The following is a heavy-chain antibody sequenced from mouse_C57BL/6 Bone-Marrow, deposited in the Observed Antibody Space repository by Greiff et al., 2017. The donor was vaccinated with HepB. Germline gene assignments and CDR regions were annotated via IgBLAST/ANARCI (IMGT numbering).Heavy chain of an antibody. D-gene: IGHD2-5*01. CDR3: AHSKLAY. CDR2: INPSSGYT. V-gene: IGHV1-4*01. Sequence: VQLKESGAELARPGASVKMSCKASGYTFTSYTMHWVKQGPGQGLEWIGYINPSSGYTKYNQKFKDKATLTADKSSSTASMQLSSLTSEDSAVYYCAHSKLAYWGQGTLVTVSA. J-gene: IGHJ3*01. CDR1: GYTFTSYT.